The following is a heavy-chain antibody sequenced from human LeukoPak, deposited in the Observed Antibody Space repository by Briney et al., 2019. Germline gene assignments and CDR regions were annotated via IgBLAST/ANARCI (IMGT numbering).Heavy chain of an antibody. Sequence: GGSLRLSCAASGFSFSSYSINWVRQAPGEGLEWVSYISGDGNAKHYTDSVKGRFTISRDNAKNALYLQMNSLRAEDTAVYFCARDYVYAIDYWGQGTLVTVSS. V-gene: IGHV3-48*01. CDR1: GFSFSSYS. D-gene: IGHD2/OR15-2a*01. J-gene: IGHJ4*02. CDR2: ISGDGNAK. CDR3: ARDYVYAIDY.